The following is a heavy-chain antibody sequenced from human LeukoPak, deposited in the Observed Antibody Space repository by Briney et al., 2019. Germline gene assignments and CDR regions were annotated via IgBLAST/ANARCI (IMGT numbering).Heavy chain of an antibody. D-gene: IGHD1-26*01. V-gene: IGHV4-34*01. CDR3: ARVPIRSYDPFDY. Sequence: PSETLSLTCAVYGGSFSGYYWSWIRQPPGKGLEWIGEINHSGSTNYNPFLKSRVTISVDTSKNQFSLKLSSVTAADTAVYYCARVPIRSYDPFDYWGQGTLVTVSS. CDR1: GGSFSGYY. J-gene: IGHJ4*02. CDR2: INHSGST.